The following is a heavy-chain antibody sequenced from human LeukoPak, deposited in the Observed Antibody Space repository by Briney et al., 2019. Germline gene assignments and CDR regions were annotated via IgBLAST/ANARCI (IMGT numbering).Heavy chain of an antibody. J-gene: IGHJ5*02. V-gene: IGHV3-23*01. CDR3: AKDKTYGDYVGNWFDP. CDR1: GFTFSSYA. Sequence: GGSLRLSCAASGFTFSSYAMSWVRQAPGKGLEWVSAISGSGGSTYYADSVKGRFTISRDNSKNTLYLQMNSPRAEDTAVYYCAKDKTYGDYVGNWFDPWGQGTLVTVSS. D-gene: IGHD4-17*01. CDR2: ISGSGGST.